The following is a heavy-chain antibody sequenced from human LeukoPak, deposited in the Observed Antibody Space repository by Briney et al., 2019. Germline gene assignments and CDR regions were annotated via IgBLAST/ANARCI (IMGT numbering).Heavy chain of an antibody. J-gene: IGHJ6*02. D-gene: IGHD3-10*01. CDR3: ATRGSKVRGVIKVYYYYYGMDV. V-gene: IGHV1-24*01. CDR1: GYTLTELS. CDR2: FDPEDGET. Sequence: ASVKVSCKVSGYTLTELSMHWVRQAPGKGLEWMGGFDPEDGETNYAQKFQGRVTMTEDTSTDTAYMELSSLRSEDTAVYYCATRGSKVRGVIKVYYYYYGMDVWGQGTTVTVSS.